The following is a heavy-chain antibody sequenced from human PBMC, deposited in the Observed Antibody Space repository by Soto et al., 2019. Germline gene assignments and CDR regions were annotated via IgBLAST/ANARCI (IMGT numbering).Heavy chain of an antibody. J-gene: IGHJ4*02. Sequence: GASVKVSCKASGYTFTSYGISWVRQAPGQGLEWMGWISAYNGNTNYAQKLQGRVTMTTDTSTSTAYMELRSLRSDDTAVYYCARDARLRGYSGYADFDYWGQGTLVIVS. D-gene: IGHD5-12*01. CDR3: ARDARLRGYSGYADFDY. V-gene: IGHV1-18*01. CDR2: ISAYNGNT. CDR1: GYTFTSYG.